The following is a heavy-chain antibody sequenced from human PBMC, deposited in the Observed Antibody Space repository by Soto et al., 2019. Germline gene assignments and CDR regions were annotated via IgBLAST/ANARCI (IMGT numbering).Heavy chain of an antibody. D-gene: IGHD3-3*01. Sequence: QVQLQESGPGLVTPSQTLSLTCTVSGGYISSGGFYWSWIRQHPGKGLEFIGYIFSMGGTSYNQSLKSRVAISVDTSKYHFSLRLMSVTAADTALYYCAGLWTGFYHERPISFAYGGPGTLVTVSS. V-gene: IGHV4-31*03. CDR2: IFSMGGT. J-gene: IGHJ4*02. CDR1: GGYISSGGFY. CDR3: AGLWTGFYHERPISFAY.